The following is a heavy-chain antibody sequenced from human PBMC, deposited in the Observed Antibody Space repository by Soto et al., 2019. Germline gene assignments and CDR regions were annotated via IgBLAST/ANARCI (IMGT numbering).Heavy chain of an antibody. CDR1: GGSISSGDYY. J-gene: IGHJ3*02. V-gene: IGHV4-30-4*01. Sequence: QVQLQESGPGLAKPSQTLSLTCTVSGGSISSGDYYWSWIRQPPGKGLEWIGYIYYSGSTYYNPSLKSRVTISVDTSKNQFSLKLSSVTAADTAVYYCARSGGSGYWDDAFDIWGQGTMVTVSS. CDR2: IYYSGST. D-gene: IGHD3-22*01. CDR3: ARSGGSGYWDDAFDI.